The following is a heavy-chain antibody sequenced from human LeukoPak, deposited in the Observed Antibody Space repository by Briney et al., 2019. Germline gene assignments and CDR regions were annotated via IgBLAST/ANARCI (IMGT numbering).Heavy chain of an antibody. V-gene: IGHV3-23*01. CDR1: GFTFSSYG. CDR3: AKDLGDPDYYDSSGYGL. D-gene: IGHD3-22*01. Sequence: PGGSLRLSCAASGFTFSSYGMSRVRQAPGKGLEWVSAISGSGGSTYYADSVKGRFTISRDNSKNTLYLQMNSLRAEDTAVYYCAKDLGDPDYYDSSGYGLWGQGTLVTVSS. CDR2: ISGSGGST. J-gene: IGHJ4*02.